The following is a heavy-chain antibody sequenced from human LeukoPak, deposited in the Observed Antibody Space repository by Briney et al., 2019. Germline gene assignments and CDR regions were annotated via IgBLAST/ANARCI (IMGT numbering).Heavy chain of an antibody. CDR2: ISRVSTI. Sequence: GGSLRLSCAAFGFTFSSYEMHWVRQAPGQGLEVVSYISRVSTIYHAGSVKGRFTISRDNAKKSLYLQMNSLRAEDTAVYYCARGMTSTYYYYGMDVWGQGTTVTVSS. J-gene: IGHJ6*02. D-gene: IGHD1-26*01. CDR1: GFTFSSYE. V-gene: IGHV3-48*03. CDR3: ARGMTSTYYYYGMDV.